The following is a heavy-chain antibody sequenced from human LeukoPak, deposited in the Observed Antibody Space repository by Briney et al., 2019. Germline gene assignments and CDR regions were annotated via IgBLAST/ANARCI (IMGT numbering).Heavy chain of an antibody. J-gene: IGHJ4*02. CDR3: ARDGGSSGWYDY. D-gene: IGHD6-19*01. CDR2: IIPIFGTA. V-gene: IGHV1-69*06. Sequence: ASVKVSCKASGGTFSSYAISWVRQDPGPRLEWMGGIIPIFGTANYAQKFQGRVTITADKSTSTAYMVLSSLRSEDTAVYYCARDGGSSGWYDYWGQGTLVTVSS. CDR1: GGTFSSYA.